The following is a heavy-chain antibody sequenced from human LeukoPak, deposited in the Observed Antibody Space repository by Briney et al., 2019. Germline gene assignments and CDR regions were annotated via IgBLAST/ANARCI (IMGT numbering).Heavy chain of an antibody. J-gene: IGHJ4*02. D-gene: IGHD6-19*01. CDR3: ATMHSSAWYSY. V-gene: IGHV4-61*01. CDR1: GGSVSSGSYY. CDR2: IYYSGST. Sequence: SETLSLTCTVSGGSVSSGSYYWSWIRQPPGKGLEWIGYIYYSGSTNYKPSLKSRVTISVDTSKNQFSLKLSSVTAADTAVYYCATMHSSAWYSYWGQGTLVTVSS.